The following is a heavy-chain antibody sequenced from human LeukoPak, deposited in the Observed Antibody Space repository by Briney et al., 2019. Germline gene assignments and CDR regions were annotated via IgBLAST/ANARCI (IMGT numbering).Heavy chain of an antibody. Sequence: PSETLSLTCTVSGSSISSCSLYWTWIRQPPGKELEWIGRIYTRGGIIQYNASLKSRVTLSLDTSKNQFSLNRTSVTAADTAVYYCARDRVTGWFDPWGQGTLVTVSS. D-gene: IGHD2-8*02. J-gene: IGHJ5*02. V-gene: IGHV4-61*02. CDR1: GSSISSCSLY. CDR2: IYTRGGI. CDR3: ARDRVTGWFDP.